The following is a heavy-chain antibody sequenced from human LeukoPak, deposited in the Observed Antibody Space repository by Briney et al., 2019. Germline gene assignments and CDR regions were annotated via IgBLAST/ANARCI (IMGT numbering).Heavy chain of an antibody. J-gene: IGHJ4*02. Sequence: PSETLSLTCAVYGGSFSGYYWSWLRQPPGKGLEWIGEINHSGSTNYNPSLKSRVTISVDTSKNQFSLKLSSVTAADTAVYYCARGLKAMVRGVTGYWGQGTLVTVSS. CDR3: ARGLKAMVRGVTGY. D-gene: IGHD3-10*01. CDR1: GGSFSGYY. CDR2: INHSGST. V-gene: IGHV4-34*01.